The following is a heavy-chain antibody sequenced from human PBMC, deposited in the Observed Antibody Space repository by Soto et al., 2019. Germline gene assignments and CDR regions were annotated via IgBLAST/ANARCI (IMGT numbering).Heavy chain of an antibody. CDR1: GFTFSNYW. J-gene: IGHJ4*02. Sequence: EVQLVESGGGLVQPGGSLRLSCAASGFTFSNYWVHWVRQSPGKGLVWVSCIYTDGGGTSYADSVKGRFTISRDNAKSTLYLQMNSMRAEDTAVYYCATLNSFGSDYWGRGTLITVSS. V-gene: IGHV3-74*01. D-gene: IGHD5-18*01. CDR3: ATLNSFGSDY. CDR2: IYTDGGGT.